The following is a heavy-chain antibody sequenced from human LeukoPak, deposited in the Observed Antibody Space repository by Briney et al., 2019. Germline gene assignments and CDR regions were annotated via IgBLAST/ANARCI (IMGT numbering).Heavy chain of an antibody. V-gene: IGHV3-23*01. CDR2: TSSSGGTT. D-gene: IGHD6-19*01. J-gene: IGHJ4*02. Sequence: GGSLRLSCAASGFTFSNYAMSWVRQAPGKGLEWVSGTSSSGGTTYYADSVKGRITISRDNSKDTLYLQMNSLRAEDTALYYCAKDTGQWPVRTFDYWGQGTLVTVSS. CDR1: GFTFSNYA. CDR3: AKDTGQWPVRTFDY.